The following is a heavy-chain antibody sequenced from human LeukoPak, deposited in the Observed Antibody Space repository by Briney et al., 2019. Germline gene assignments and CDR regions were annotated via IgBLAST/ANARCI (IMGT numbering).Heavy chain of an antibody. Sequence: SETLSLTCAVYGGSFSGYYWSWVRQPPGKGLEWIGEINHSGSTNYNPCLRSRVTISVDPSTPQFSLKLSSVPAADTAVYYCARIRMGDYDILTGYYALYYFDYWGQGTLVTVSS. D-gene: IGHD3-9*01. V-gene: IGHV4-34*01. J-gene: IGHJ4*02. CDR3: ARIRMGDYDILTGYYALYYFDY. CDR2: INHSGST. CDR1: GGSFSGYY.